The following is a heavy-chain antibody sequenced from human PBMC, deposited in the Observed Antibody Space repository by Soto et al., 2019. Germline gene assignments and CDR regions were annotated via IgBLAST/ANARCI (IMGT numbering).Heavy chain of an antibody. CDR3: AKGLNSIAAVDY. J-gene: IGHJ4*02. D-gene: IGHD6-13*01. V-gene: IGHV4-39*01. CDR2: IYYSGST. Sequence: SETLSLTCTVSGGSISSSSYYWGWIRQPPGKGLEWIGSIYYSGSTYYNPSLKSRVTISVDTSKNQFSLKLSSVTAADTAVYYWAKGLNSIAAVDYWGQGTLVTVSS. CDR1: GGSISSSSYY.